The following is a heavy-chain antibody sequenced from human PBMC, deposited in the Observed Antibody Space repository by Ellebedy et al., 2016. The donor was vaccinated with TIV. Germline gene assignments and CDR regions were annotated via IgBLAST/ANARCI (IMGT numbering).Heavy chain of an antibody. V-gene: IGHV1-69*13. D-gene: IGHD2-15*01. J-gene: IGHJ4*02. Sequence: AASVKVSCKASGGTFSSYAISWVRQAPGQGLEWMGGIIPIFGTANYAQKFQGRVTITADESTSTAYMELSSLRSEDTAVYYCASGDTGYCSGGSCRRYFDYWGQGTLVTVSS. CDR3: ASGDTGYCSGGSCRRYFDY. CDR1: GGTFSSYA. CDR2: IIPIFGTA.